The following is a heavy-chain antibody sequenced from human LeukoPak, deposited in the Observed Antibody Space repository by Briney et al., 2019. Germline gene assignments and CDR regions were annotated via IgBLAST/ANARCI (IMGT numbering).Heavy chain of an antibody. Sequence: SETLSLTCAVSGGSISSSNWWSWVRQPPGKGLEWIGEILHSGNSNYNPSLMSRVTISLDKFKNQFSLTLTSVTAADTAVYYCARHGSGSYQAYWGQGTLVTVSS. CDR1: GGSISSSNW. V-gene: IGHV4-4*02. CDR2: ILHSGNS. CDR3: ARHGSGSYQAY. J-gene: IGHJ4*02. D-gene: IGHD3-10*01.